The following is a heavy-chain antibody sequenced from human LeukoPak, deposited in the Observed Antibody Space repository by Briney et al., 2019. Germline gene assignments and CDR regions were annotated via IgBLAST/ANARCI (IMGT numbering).Heavy chain of an antibody. J-gene: IGHJ5*02. V-gene: IGHV3-23*01. CDR2: ISGSGGST. CDR1: GLTFSSYA. Sequence: AGGSLRLSCAASGLTFSSYAMSWVRQAPGKGLEWVSAISGSGGSTYYADSVKGRFTISRDNSKNTLYLQMNSLRAEDTAVYYCAKDYGTYYDILTGYPPADPWGQGTLVTVSS. D-gene: IGHD3-9*01. CDR3: AKDYGTYYDILTGYPPADP.